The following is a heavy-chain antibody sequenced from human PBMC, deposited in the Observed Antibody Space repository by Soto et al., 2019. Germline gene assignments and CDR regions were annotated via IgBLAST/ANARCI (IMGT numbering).Heavy chain of an antibody. D-gene: IGHD6-13*01. CDR3: ARGLPNTRYSSSWYENWFDP. CDR2: IYYRGST. CDR1: RGSLNDYY. V-gene: IGHV4-59*01. J-gene: IGHJ5*02. Sequence: XGTLALTFTVGRGSLNDYYGHGIGKPPRTGLEWLGYIYYRGSTNYSPALKSRVAISVDTSKNQFALKVTSVTAADTAVYYCARGLPNTRYSSSWYENWFDPWGQRTLVTVSS.